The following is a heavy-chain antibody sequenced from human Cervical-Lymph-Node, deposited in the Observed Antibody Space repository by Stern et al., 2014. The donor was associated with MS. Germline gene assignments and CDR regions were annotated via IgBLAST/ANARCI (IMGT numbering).Heavy chain of an antibody. Sequence: VQLVESGGGLVQPGGSLSLSCGASGFSFGTSWLSWVRQPPGRGLEWVANIRQDGYDKFYVDSVKGRFTISRDNARNSLYLQMNSLTVADTAVYYCARDRRAFLDYWGQGTHVAVSS. CDR2: IRQDGYDK. V-gene: IGHV3-7*01. CDR3: ARDRRAFLDY. J-gene: IGHJ4*02. D-gene: IGHD2/OR15-2a*01. CDR1: GFSFGTSW.